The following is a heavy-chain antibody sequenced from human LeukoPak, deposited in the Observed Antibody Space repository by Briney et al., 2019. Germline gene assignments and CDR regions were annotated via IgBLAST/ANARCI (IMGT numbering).Heavy chain of an antibody. V-gene: IGHV4-61*02. Sequence: SETLSLTCTVSGGSISSGSYYWSWIRQPAGKGLEWIGRIYTSGSTNYNPSLKSRVTISVDTSKNQFSLKLSSVTAADTAVYYCARRRQWRGMYYFDYWGQGTLVTVSS. CDR1: GGSISSGSYY. CDR3: ARRRQWRGMYYFDY. D-gene: IGHD6-19*01. J-gene: IGHJ4*02. CDR2: IYTSGST.